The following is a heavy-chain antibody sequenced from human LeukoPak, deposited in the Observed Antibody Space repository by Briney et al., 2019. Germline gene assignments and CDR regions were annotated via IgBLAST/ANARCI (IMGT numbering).Heavy chain of an antibody. Sequence: SETLSLTCTVSDGSISTYYWTWIRQPPGKGLEWIGYIFYSGSTNYNPSLKSRVTISVDTSKNQFSLKLYSVTAADTAVYYCARLQRITRNAFDIWGQGTMVTVSS. D-gene: IGHD3-10*01. CDR1: DGSISTYY. CDR3: ARLQRITRNAFDI. V-gene: IGHV4-59*01. CDR2: IFYSGST. J-gene: IGHJ3*02.